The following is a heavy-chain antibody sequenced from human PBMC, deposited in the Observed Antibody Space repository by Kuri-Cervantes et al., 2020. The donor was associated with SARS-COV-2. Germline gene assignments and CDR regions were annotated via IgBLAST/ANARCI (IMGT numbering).Heavy chain of an antibody. J-gene: IGHJ6*02. CDR2: INHSGGT. Sequence: SQTLSLTCAVFGVPLNTYSWSWVRQSPGKGLQWIGEINHSGGTKYRPSLRGRVSISIDASKNQVSLKLTSVTAADAAVYYCARGHIGVVPSPILGLGPHYYYYHLDVWGQGTTVNVSS. D-gene: IGHD2-2*01. CDR3: ARGHIGVVPSPILGLGPHYYYYHLDV. V-gene: IGHV4-34*01. CDR1: GVPLNTYS.